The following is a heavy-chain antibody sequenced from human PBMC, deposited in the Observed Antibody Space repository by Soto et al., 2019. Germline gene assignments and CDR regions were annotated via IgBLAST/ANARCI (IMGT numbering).Heavy chain of an antibody. D-gene: IGHD6-19*01. CDR1: GYTFTSYD. V-gene: IGHV1-8*01. CDR3: ARTRYEGIAVAGGGGTFQH. J-gene: IGHJ1*01. CDR2: MNPNSGNT. Sequence: GASVKVSCKASGYTFTSYDINWVRQATGQGLEWMGWMNPNSGNTGYAQKFQGRVTMTRNTSISTAYMELSSLRSEDTAVYYCARTRYEGIAVAGGGGTFQHWGQGTLVTVSS.